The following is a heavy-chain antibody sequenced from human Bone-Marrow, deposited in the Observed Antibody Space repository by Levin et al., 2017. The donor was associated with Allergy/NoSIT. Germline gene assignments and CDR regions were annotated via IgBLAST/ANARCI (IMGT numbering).Heavy chain of an antibody. CDR2: IYYSGST. D-gene: IGHD2-15*01. CDR1: GGSISSYY. Sequence: SCTVSGGSISSYYWSWIRQPPGKGLEWIGYIYYSGSTNYNPSLKSRVTISVDTSKNQFSLKLSSVTAADTAVYYCAREKARGYCSGGSCYSGWYFDLWGRGTLVTVSS. J-gene: IGHJ2*01. V-gene: IGHV4-59*01. CDR3: AREKARGYCSGGSCYSGWYFDL.